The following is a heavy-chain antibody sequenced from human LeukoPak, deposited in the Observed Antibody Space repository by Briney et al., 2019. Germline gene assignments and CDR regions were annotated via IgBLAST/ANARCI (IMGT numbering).Heavy chain of an antibody. CDR3: ARDRGSGSYPINWFDP. CDR2: ISYDGSNK. D-gene: IGHD3-10*01. Sequence: GRSLRLSCAASGFTFSSYAMHWVRQAPGKGLEWVAVISYDGSNKYYADSVKGRFTISRDNSKNTLYLQMNSLRAEDTAMYYCARDRGSGSYPINWFDPWGQGTLVTVSS. J-gene: IGHJ5*02. CDR1: GFTFSSYA. V-gene: IGHV3-30*04.